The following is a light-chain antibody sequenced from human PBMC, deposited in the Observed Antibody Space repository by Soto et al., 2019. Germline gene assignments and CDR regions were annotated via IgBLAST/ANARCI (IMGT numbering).Light chain of an antibody. CDR1: QSVNTF. CDR2: DAS. Sequence: EIVLTQSPGTLSLSPGERATLSCRASQSVNTFLAWYQQKPGQAPRLLIYDASNRATGIPARFSGSGSGTDFTLTISSLEPEDFAVYYCQQYDNWPTFGQGTKVDIK. V-gene: IGKV3-11*01. CDR3: QQYDNWPT. J-gene: IGKJ1*01.